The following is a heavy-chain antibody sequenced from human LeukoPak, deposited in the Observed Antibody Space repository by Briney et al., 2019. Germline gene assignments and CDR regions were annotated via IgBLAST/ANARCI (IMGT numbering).Heavy chain of an antibody. V-gene: IGHV3-21*06. CDR3: ARGPTLIGVAGTWPLDC. D-gene: IGHD6-19*01. CDR1: GFIFSDYS. CDR2: ISSGSTYK. Sequence: GGSLRLSCAASGFIFSDYSIHWVRQAPGKGLEWVSSISSGSTYKYFADSVKGRFTISRDNAKNSLYLQMNSLRAEDSAVYYCARGPTLIGVAGTWPLDCWGQGTLVTVSS. J-gene: IGHJ4*02.